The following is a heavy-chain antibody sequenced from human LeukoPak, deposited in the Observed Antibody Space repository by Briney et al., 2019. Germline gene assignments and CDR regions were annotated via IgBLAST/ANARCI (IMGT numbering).Heavy chain of an antibody. D-gene: IGHD1-26*01. Sequence: RSLRLSCAASGFTFSSYAMHWVRQAPGKGLEWVAVISYDGSNKYYADSVKGRFTISRDNSKNTLYLQMNSLRAEDTAVYYCARDAAYSGSPPQDYWGQGTLVTVSS. V-gene: IGHV3-30*04. CDR2: ISYDGSNK. CDR1: GFTFSSYA. J-gene: IGHJ4*02. CDR3: ARDAAYSGSPPQDY.